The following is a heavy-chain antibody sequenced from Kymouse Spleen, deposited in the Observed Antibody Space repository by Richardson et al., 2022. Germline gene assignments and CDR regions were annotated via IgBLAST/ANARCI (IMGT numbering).Heavy chain of an antibody. D-gene: IGHD1-7*01. CDR3: ARDKGITGTYGYYYYYYGMDV. Sequence: EVQLVESGGGLVKPGGSLRLSCAASGFTFSSYSMNWVRQAPGKGLEWVSSISSSSSYIYYADSVKGRFTISRDNAKNSLYLQMNSLRAEDTAVYYCARDKGITGTYGYYYYYYGMDVWGQGTTVTVSS. CDR1: GFTFSSYS. J-gene: IGHJ6*02. V-gene: IGHV3-21*03. CDR2: ISSSSSYI.